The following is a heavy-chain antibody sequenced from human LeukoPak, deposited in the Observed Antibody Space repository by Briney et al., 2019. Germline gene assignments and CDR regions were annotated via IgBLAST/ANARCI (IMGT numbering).Heavy chain of an antibody. CDR3: ATGGLRHYYYYMDV. V-gene: IGHV1-24*01. D-gene: IGHD3-3*01. CDR1: GYTLTELS. J-gene: IGHJ6*03. Sequence: ASVKVSCKVSGYTLTELSMHWVRQAPGKGLEWMGGFDPEDGETIYAQKFQGRVTMTEDTSTDTAYMELSSLRSEDTAVYYCATGGLRHYYYYMDVWGKGTTVTVSS. CDR2: FDPEDGET.